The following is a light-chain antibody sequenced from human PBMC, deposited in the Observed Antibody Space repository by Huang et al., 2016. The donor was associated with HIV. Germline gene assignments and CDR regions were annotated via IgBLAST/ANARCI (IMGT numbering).Light chain of an antibody. V-gene: IGKV1-39*01. Sequence: DIQVTQSPSSLSASVGDRVTITCRASQPINTDLNWYQQKPGKAPKLLIYDSSTLQSGVPSRVSGSGSVTDFTLTISSLQPEDFATYYCQQSYSMPITFGLGTRLE. CDR2: DSS. J-gene: IGKJ5*01. CDR1: QPINTD. CDR3: QQSYSMPIT.